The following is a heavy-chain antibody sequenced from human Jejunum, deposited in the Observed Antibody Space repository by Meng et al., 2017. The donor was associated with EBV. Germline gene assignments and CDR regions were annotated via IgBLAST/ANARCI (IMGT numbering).Heavy chain of an antibody. CDR3: AHKGSGSYPLDY. Sequence: IPLTEFGPPLARPTQTRPMSCTFTGFARTTNGVGGGWILQPPGTALDWLAVIYWDDSRLYSPSLNSRLTITKDTSKSQVVLTMTDMDPVDTATSYCAHKGSGSYPLDYWGQGTLVTVSS. CDR1: GFARTTNGVG. J-gene: IGHJ4*02. CDR2: IYWDDSR. V-gene: IGHV2-5*02. D-gene: IGHD1-26*01.